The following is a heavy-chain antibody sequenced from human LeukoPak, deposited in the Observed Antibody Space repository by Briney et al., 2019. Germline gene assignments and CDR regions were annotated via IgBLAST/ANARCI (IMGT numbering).Heavy chain of an antibody. CDR3: ARGSRSSWNRYYLDY. Sequence: GGSLRLSCAASGFTFSDYYMSWIRQAPGKGLEWVAYISGSYIIYYADSVKGRFTISRDNAKNSLYLQMNSLRAEDTAVYYCARGSRSSWNRYYLDYWGQGTLVTVSS. CDR1: GFTFSDYY. V-gene: IGHV3-11*04. J-gene: IGHJ4*02. D-gene: IGHD6-13*01. CDR2: ISGSYII.